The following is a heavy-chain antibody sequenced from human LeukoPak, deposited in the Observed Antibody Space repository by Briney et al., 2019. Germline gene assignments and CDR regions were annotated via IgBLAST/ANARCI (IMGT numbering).Heavy chain of an antibody. V-gene: IGHV1-2*02. CDR2: INPNTSGT. CDR1: GYTFTGYY. CDR3: ARELQVTMIGNNWFDP. J-gene: IGHJ5*02. Sequence: ASVKVSCKASGYTFTGYYMYWVRQAPGQGLEWMGWINPNTSGTNYAQKFQGRVTMTRDTSISTAYMELRRLRSDDTAVYYCARELQVTMIGNNWFDPWGQGTLVTVSS. D-gene: IGHD3-22*01.